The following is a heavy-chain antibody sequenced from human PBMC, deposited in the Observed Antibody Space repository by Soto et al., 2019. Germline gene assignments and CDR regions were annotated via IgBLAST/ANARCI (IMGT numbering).Heavy chain of an antibody. Sequence: GGSLRLCCAASGFTLTDYYMSWIRQAPGKGPEWVSTVTADGGTYYADSVKGRFAMSRDTSENTLYLQMNSLGAEDTAAYYCAPHVSCSGGSCQYDAFAIRGQGTMVTVSS. CDR3: APHVSCSGGSCQYDAFAI. J-gene: IGHJ3*02. CDR2: VTADGGT. V-gene: IGHV3-23*01. CDR1: GFTLTDYY. D-gene: IGHD2-15*01.